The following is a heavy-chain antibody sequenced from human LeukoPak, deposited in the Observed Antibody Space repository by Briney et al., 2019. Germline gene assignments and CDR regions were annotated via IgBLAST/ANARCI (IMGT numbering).Heavy chain of an antibody. Sequence: SETLSLTCAVSGGSISSYYWNWIRQPPGKGLEWIGYIYYSGSTNYNPSLKTRVTISVDTSKNQFSLKLSSVTAADTAVYYCAGRLWRRDGYNLSAFDIWGQGTMVTVSS. D-gene: IGHD5-24*01. CDR2: IYYSGST. CDR3: AGRLWRRDGYNLSAFDI. V-gene: IGHV4-59*01. CDR1: GGSISSYY. J-gene: IGHJ3*02.